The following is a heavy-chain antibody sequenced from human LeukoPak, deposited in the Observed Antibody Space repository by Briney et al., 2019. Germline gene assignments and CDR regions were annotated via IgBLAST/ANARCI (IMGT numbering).Heavy chain of an antibody. D-gene: IGHD3-10*01. CDR3: AKRGVVIRVFLVGFHKEAYYFDS. CDR1: VITLGNYG. J-gene: IGHJ4*02. V-gene: IGHV3-23*01. CDR2: ISDSGGST. Sequence: GGSLRLPCAVSVITLGNYGMSWVRQPPGKGLEWVAGISDSGGSTNYADSVKGRFTISRDTPRNTLYLQMNSLRAEDTAVYFCAKRGVVIRVFLVGFHKEAYYFDSWGQGALVTVSS.